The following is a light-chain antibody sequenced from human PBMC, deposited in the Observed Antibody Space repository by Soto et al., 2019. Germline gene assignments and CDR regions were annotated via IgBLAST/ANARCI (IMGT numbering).Light chain of an antibody. J-gene: IGLJ2*01. CDR1: STDVGTYNL. CDR3: CSYAGNDIVI. Sequence: QSALTQPASVSGSPGQSITISCTGTSTDVGTYNLVSWYQQHPGKAPKLLIYEGSQRPSGISNRFSGSKSGNTASLTISGLQAEDEADYYCCSYAGNDIVIFGGGTKLTVL. CDR2: EGS. V-gene: IGLV2-23*01.